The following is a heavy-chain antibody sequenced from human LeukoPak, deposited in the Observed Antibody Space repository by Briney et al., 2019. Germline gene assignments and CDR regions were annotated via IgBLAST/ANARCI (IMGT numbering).Heavy chain of an antibody. CDR2: IYTSGST. V-gene: IGHV4-61*02. CDR1: GGSISSGSYY. Sequence: SQTLSLTCTVSGGSISSGSYYWSWIRQPAGKGLEWIGRIYTSGSTNYNPSLKSRVTISVDTSKNQFSLKLSSVTAADTAVYYCSGFKLRSFDYWGQGTLVTVSS. CDR3: SGFKLRSFDY. J-gene: IGHJ4*02.